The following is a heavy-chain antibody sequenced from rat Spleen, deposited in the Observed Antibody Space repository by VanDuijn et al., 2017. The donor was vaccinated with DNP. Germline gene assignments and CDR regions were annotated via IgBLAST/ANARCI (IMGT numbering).Heavy chain of an antibody. CDR3: ATPAHYGYKGDY. CDR2: VIYDGSRT. J-gene: IGHJ2*01. D-gene: IGHD1-6*01. Sequence: EVQLVETGGGLVQPGRSLKLSCVASGFTFSSYWMYWIRQAPGKGLEWVANVIYDGSRTYYRDSVKGRFTISRDNGKTTLYLQMDGLRSEDTATYYCATPAHYGYKGDYWGQGVLVTVSS. V-gene: IGHV5-58*01. CDR1: GFTFSSYW.